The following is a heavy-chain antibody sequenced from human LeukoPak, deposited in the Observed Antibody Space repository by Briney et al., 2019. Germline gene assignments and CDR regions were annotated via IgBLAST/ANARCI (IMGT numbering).Heavy chain of an antibody. J-gene: IGHJ6*03. CDR2: IKQDGSEK. V-gene: IGHV3-7*03. CDR1: GFTFSNYG. Sequence: PGGSLRLSCATSGFTFSNYGMNWVRHAPGKGLEWVANIKQDGSEKYYVDSAKGRFTISRENAKNPLHLQMNSLRVEDTALYYCARGAGSGYYFYMDVWGKGTTVTVSS. D-gene: IGHD3-10*01. CDR3: ARGAGSGYYFYMDV.